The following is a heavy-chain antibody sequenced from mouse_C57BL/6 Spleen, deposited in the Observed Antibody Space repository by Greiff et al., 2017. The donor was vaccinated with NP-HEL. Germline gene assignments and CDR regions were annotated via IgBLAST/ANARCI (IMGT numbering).Heavy chain of an antibody. V-gene: IGHV5-9-1*02. CDR2: ISSGGDYI. J-gene: IGHJ4*01. CDR1: GFTFSSYA. D-gene: IGHD2-4*01. Sequence: EVKLVESGEGLVKPGGSLKLSCAASGFTFSSYAMSWVRQTPEKRLEWVAYISSGGDYIYYADTVKGRFTISRDNARNTLYLQMSSLKSEDTAMYYCTRGGYDYDGSYYAMDYWGQGTSVTVSS. CDR3: TRGGYDYDGSYYAMDY.